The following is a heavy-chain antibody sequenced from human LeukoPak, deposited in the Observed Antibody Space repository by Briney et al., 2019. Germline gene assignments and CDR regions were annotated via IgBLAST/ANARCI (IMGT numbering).Heavy chain of an antibody. CDR1: GFTFPSYE. D-gene: IGHD2-15*01. CDR3: ARGGYCSGGTCYSLNAFDI. J-gene: IGHJ3*02. Sequence: GGSLRLSCVASGFTFPSYEMNWVRQAPGKGLEWVSYISSIVSNIYYADSVKGRFTISRDNAKNSLYLQMNSLRAEDAAVYYCARGGYCSGGTCYSLNAFDIWGQGTMVTVSS. V-gene: IGHV3-48*03. CDR2: ISSIVSNI.